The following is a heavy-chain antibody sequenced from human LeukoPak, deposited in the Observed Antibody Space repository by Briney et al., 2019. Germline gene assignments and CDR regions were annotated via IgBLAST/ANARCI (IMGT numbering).Heavy chain of an antibody. CDR1: GFTSDDYG. CDR3: ARALGRVGYFDY. V-gene: IGHV3-20*04. J-gene: IGHJ4*02. D-gene: IGHD1-26*01. CDR2: INWNGGST. Sequence: GGSLRLSCAASGFTSDDYGMSWVRQAPVRGLEWVSGINWNGGSTGYADSVKGRFTISRDNAKNSLYLQMNSLRAEDTALYYCARALGRVGYFDYWGQGTLVTVSS.